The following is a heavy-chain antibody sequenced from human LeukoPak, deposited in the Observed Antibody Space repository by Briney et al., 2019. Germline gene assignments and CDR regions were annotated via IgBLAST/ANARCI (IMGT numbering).Heavy chain of an antibody. V-gene: IGHV3-7*03. CDR2: IKQDGSEK. J-gene: IGHJ4*02. D-gene: IGHD3-10*01. Sequence: EGSLRLSCAASGFTFTDAWMSWVRQAPGKGLEWVANIKQDGSEKYYVDSVKGRFTISRDNAKNSLYLQMNSLRAEDTAVYYCARPYYYGSGSYYSPIDYWGQGTLVTVSS. CDR3: ARPYYYGSGSYYSPIDY. CDR1: GFTFTDAW.